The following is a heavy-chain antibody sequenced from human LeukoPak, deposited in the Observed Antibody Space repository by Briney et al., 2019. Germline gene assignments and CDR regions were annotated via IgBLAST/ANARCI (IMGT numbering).Heavy chain of an antibody. V-gene: IGHV3-30-3*01. J-gene: IGHJ4*02. CDR1: GFTFSSYA. CDR2: ISYDGSSK. Sequence: PGGSLRLSCAASGFTFSSYAMHWVRQAPGKGLEWVAVISYDGSSKYYADSVKGRFTISRDNSKNTLYLQMNSLRAEDTAVYYCARDGPTVTDPRPFDYWGQGTLVTVSS. CDR3: ARDGPTVTDPRPFDY. D-gene: IGHD4-17*01.